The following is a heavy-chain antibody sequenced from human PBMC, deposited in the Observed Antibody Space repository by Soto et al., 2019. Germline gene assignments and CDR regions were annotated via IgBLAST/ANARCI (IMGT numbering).Heavy chain of an antibody. V-gene: IGHV1-3*01. Sequence: QVQLVQSGAEVKKPGASVKVSCKASGYTFTSYAMHWVRQAPGQRLEWMGWINAGNGNTKYSQKFQGRVTITRDTSASTAYMELSSLRSEDTAVYYCARGAAAGVRGGTNWFDPWGQGTLVTVSS. CDR3: ARGAAAGVRGGTNWFDP. CDR1: GYTFTSYA. D-gene: IGHD6-13*01. CDR2: INAGNGNT. J-gene: IGHJ5*02.